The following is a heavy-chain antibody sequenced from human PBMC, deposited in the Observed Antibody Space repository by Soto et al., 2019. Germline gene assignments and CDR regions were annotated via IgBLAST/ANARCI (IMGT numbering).Heavy chain of an antibody. D-gene: IGHD3-9*01. CDR1: GGSFSGYY. V-gene: IGHV4-34*01. CDR3: ARGGYYDILTGYYNDAFDI. Sequence: QVQLQQWGAGLLKPSETLSLTCAVYGGSFSGYYWSWIRQPPGKGLEWIGEINHSGSTKYNPSLKTRVTISVDTSKNQFSLKLSSVTAADTAVYYCARGGYYDILTGYYNDAFDIWGQGTMVTVSS. J-gene: IGHJ3*02. CDR2: INHSGST.